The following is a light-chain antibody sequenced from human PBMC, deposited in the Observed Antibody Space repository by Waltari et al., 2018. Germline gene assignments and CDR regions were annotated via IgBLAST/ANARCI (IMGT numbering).Light chain of an antibody. CDR1: QSVSRT. J-gene: IGKJ1*01. Sequence: XMVXTQSPGILSLSPEXXATLSCRASQSVSRTLAWYQQKPGQAPRLLIYGASTRATGIPDRFSGGGSGTDFSLTISRLEPEDFAVYYCQHYVRLPATFGQGTKVEIK. CDR3: QHYVRLPAT. CDR2: GAS. V-gene: IGKV3-20*01.